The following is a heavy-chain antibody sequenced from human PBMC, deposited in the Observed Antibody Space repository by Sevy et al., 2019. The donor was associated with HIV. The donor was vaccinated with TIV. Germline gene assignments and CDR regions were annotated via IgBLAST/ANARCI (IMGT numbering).Heavy chain of an antibody. CDR2: IYSGGST. J-gene: IGHJ4*02. V-gene: IGHV3-53*01. D-gene: IGHD1-26*01. Sequence: GGSLRLSCAASGFTVSRNYMSWVRQAPGKGLEWVSVIYSGGSTYYADSVKDRFTISRDNSKNTLYLQMNSLRAEDTAVYYCARERIVGATWGGFDYWGQGTLVTVSS. CDR1: GFTVSRNY. CDR3: ARERIVGATWGGFDY.